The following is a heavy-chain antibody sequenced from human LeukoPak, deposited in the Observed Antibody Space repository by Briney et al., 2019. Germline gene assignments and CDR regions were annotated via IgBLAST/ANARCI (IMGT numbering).Heavy chain of an antibody. CDR2: ISGSGGST. CDR3: ATDPGTMIVVP. V-gene: IGHV3-23*01. J-gene: IGHJ4*02. CDR1: GSTFSSYA. D-gene: IGHD3-22*01. Sequence: GGSLRLSCAVSGSTFSSYAMSWVRQAPEKGLEWVSIISGSGGSTYYADSVKGRFTISRDNSKNTLYLQMNSLRVEDTAVYYCATDPGTMIVVPWGQGTLVTVSS.